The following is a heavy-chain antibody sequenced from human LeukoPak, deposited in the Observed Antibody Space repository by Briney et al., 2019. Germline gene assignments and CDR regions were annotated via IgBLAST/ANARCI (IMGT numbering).Heavy chain of an antibody. D-gene: IGHD3-22*01. Sequence: ASVKVSCKASGGTFSSYAISWVRQAPGQGLEWMGGIIPIFGTANYAQKFQGRVTITADESTSTAYMELSSLRSEDTAVYYCGTASKEYYYDSSGYYCYYDYWGQGTLVTVSS. V-gene: IGHV1-69*13. CDR2: IIPIFGTA. J-gene: IGHJ4*02. CDR3: GTASKEYYYDSSGYYCYYDY. CDR1: GGTFSSYA.